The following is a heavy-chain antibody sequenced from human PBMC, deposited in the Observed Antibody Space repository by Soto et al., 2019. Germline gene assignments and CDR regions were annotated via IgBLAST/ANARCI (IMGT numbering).Heavy chain of an antibody. CDR2: IIPIFGTA. Sequence: GASVKVSCKASGNSFTTYYMHWARQAPGQGLEWMGGIIPIFGTANYAQKFQGRVTITADESTSTAYMELSSLRSEDTAVYYCAIDFGVVTRFDYWGQGTLVTVSS. CDR3: AIDFGVVTRFDY. J-gene: IGHJ4*02. D-gene: IGHD3-3*01. V-gene: IGHV1-69*13. CDR1: GNSFTTYY.